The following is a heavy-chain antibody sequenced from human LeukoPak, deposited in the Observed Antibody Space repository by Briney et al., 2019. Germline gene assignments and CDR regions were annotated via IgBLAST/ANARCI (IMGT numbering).Heavy chain of an antibody. CDR2: VYYGGST. D-gene: IGHD6-19*01. J-gene: IGHJ1*01. CDR3: ARVVAGTKDFQY. V-gene: IGHV4-39*01. Sequence: PSETLSLTCTVSGGPISSPNHFWGWVRQPPGEGLEWIGSVYYGGSTYSNPSLKSRVTLSADTSKNQFSLTLSSVTATDTAVYYCARVVAGTKDFQYWGQGTLVTVSS. CDR1: GGPISSPNHF.